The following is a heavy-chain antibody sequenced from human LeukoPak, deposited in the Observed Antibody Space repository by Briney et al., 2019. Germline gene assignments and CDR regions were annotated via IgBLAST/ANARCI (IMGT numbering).Heavy chain of an antibody. J-gene: IGHJ3*02. CDR3: ARDSSGYYGAFDI. Sequence: TLSLTCTVSGGSISSGGYYWSWIRQHPGKGLEWIGYIYYSGSTYYNPSLKSRVTISVDTSKNQFSLKLSSVTAADTAVYYCARDSSGYYGAFDIWGQGTMVTVSS. V-gene: IGHV4-31*03. CDR2: IYYSGST. D-gene: IGHD3-22*01. CDR1: GGSISSGGYY.